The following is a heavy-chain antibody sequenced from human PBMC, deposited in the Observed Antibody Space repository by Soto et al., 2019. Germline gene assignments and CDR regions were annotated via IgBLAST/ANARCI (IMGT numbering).Heavy chain of an antibody. CDR1: GFSFNTYA. CDR2: ISFDGSDE. D-gene: IGHD3-22*01. J-gene: IGHJ4*02. Sequence: PGGSLRLSCVTSGFSFNTYAMHWVRQAPGKGLEWVALISFDGSDEYYADSVKGRFTISRDNSRDTLYLQMNSLRPEDTAVYYCAKDLEYYYDSSGYSLEYWGQGTLVTVSS. V-gene: IGHV3-30*18. CDR3: AKDLEYYYDSSGYSLEY.